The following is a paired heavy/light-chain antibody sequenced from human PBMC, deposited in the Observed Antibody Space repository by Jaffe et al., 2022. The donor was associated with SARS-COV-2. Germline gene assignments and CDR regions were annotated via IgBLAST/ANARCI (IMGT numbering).Light chain of an antibody. J-gene: IGKJ4*01. V-gene: IGKV1-33*01. CDR3: QQYDNLPPAT. CDR2: DAS. CDR1: QDISNY. Sequence: DIQMTQSPSSLSASVGDRVTITCQASQDISNYLNWYQQKPGKAPKLLIYDASNLETGVPSRFSGSGSGTDFTFTISSLQPEDIATYYCQQYDNLPPATFGGGTKVEIK.
Heavy chain of an antibody. J-gene: IGHJ1*01. CDR2: ISYDGSNK. CDR1: GFTFSSYA. CDR3: ARDGLSSGWFPMHFQH. Sequence: QVQLVESGGGVVQPGRSLRLSCAASGFTFSSYAMHWVRQAPGKGLEWVAVISYDGSNKYYADSVKGRFTISRDNSKNTLYLQMNSLRAEDTAVYYCARDGLSSGWFPMHFQHWGQGTLVTVSS. V-gene: IGHV3-30-3*01. D-gene: IGHD6-19*01.